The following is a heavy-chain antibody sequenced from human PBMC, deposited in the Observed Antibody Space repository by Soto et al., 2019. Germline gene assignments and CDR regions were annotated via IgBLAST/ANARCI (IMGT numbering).Heavy chain of an antibody. V-gene: IGHV3-48*01. CDR3: ARDARIDRNHDAFDI. J-gene: IGHJ3*02. Sequence: SLRLYSAACEVTFISYSMNWVRKTPGKGLEWVSYISSSSSTIYYADSVKGRFTISRDNAKNSLYLQMNSLRAEDTAVYYCARDARIDRNHDAFDIWGQGTMVTVSS. CDR2: ISSSSSTI. D-gene: IGHD1-1*01. CDR1: EVTFISYS.